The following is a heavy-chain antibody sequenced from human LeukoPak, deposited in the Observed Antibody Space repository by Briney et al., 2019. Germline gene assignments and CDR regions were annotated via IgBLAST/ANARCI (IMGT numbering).Heavy chain of an antibody. J-gene: IGHJ4*02. Sequence: PGGSLRLSCAASGFTFSSHAMNWVRQAPGKGLEWVSGISGSGGRTYYADSVKGRFTISRDNSKNTLYLQMNSLRAEDTAVYYCARHYYDSSGSRHNYESSGSLYYFDYWGQGTLVTVSS. D-gene: IGHD3-22*01. V-gene: IGHV3-23*01. CDR3: ARHYYDSSGSRHNYESSGSLYYFDY. CDR1: GFTFSSHA. CDR2: ISGSGGRT.